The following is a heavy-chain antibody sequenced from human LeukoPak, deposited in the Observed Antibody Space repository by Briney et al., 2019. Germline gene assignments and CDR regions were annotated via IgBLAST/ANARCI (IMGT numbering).Heavy chain of an antibody. J-gene: IGHJ4*02. CDR3: ARDQYYYDSSGYSQNFDY. CDR1: GYSISSGYY. V-gene: IGHV4-38-2*02. Sequence: SETLSLTCSVSGYSISSGYYWGWIRQPPGKGLEWIGSIYHSGSTYYNPSLKSRVTMSVDTSKNQFSLKLSSVTAADTAVYYCARDQYYYDSSGYSQNFDYWGQGTLVTVSS. CDR2: IYHSGST. D-gene: IGHD3-22*01.